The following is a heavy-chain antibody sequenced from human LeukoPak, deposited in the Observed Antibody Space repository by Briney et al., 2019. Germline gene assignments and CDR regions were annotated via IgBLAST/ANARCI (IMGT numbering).Heavy chain of an antibody. J-gene: IGHJ4*02. CDR2: IYYSGST. Sequence: SETLTLTCTVSGGSISSSSYYWGWIRRPPGKGVVWNGSIYYSGSTYYDTSLKSRGTISVDKSKNQFSLKLSSVTAADTAVYYCARDDAVVVISEYWGQGTLVTVSS. CDR1: GGSISSSSYY. D-gene: IGHD2-21*01. V-gene: IGHV4-39*02. CDR3: ARDDAVVVISEY.